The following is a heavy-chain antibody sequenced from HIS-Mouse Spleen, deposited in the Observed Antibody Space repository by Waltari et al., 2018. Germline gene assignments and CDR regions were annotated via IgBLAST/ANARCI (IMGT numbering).Heavy chain of an antibody. J-gene: IGHJ6*02. CDR3: AFFIAAAGTGDGMDV. V-gene: IGHV3-30-3*01. CDR2: ISYDGSNK. D-gene: IGHD6-13*01. CDR1: GFTFSSYA. Sequence: QVQLVESGGGVVQPGRSLRLSCAASGFTFSSYAMHWVRQAPGKGLEWVAVISYDGSNKYYAESVKGRFTISRDNSKNTLYLQMNSLRAEDTAVYYCAFFIAAAGTGDGMDVWAKGPRSPSP.